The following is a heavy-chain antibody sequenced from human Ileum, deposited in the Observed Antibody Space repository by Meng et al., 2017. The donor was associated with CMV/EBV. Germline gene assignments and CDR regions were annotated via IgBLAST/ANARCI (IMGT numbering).Heavy chain of an antibody. CDR3: ARGRRDGYNNPPLDY. J-gene: IGHJ4*02. Sequence: QVQLQQGGAGLLKPSETLSLTCAVYGGAFSCYYWSWIRQPPGKGLEWIGEINHSGSNNYNPSLKSRVTISVDTSKNQFSLKLSSVTAADTAVYYCARGRRDGYNNPPLDYWGQGTLVTVSS. CDR2: INHSGSN. D-gene: IGHD5-24*01. V-gene: IGHV4-34*01. CDR1: GGAFSCYY.